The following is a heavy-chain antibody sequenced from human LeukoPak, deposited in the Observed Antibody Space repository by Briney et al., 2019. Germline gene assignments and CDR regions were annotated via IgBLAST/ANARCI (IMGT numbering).Heavy chain of an antibody. Sequence: GGSLRLSCAGSGFIFSSYNMNWVRQAPGKGLEWVSSISSRSSYIYYADSVKGRFTISRDNAKNSLHLQMNSLRAEDTAVYYCARGKRITIFGVVIIPVKRYYFDYWGQGTLVTVSS. CDR1: GFIFSSYN. D-gene: IGHD3-3*01. CDR3: ARGKRITIFGVVIIPVKRYYFDY. CDR2: ISSRSSYI. V-gene: IGHV3-21*01. J-gene: IGHJ4*02.